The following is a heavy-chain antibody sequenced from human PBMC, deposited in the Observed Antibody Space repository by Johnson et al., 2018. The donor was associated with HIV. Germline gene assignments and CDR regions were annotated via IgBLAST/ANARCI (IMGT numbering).Heavy chain of an antibody. CDR1: GFSFSSYG. J-gene: IGHJ3*02. D-gene: IGHD1-26*01. CDR2: ISYDGSNK. CDR3: AKDSQWELPDAFDI. Sequence: QVQLVESGGGVVQPGKSLRLSCVASGFSFSSYGMHWVRQAPGKGLEWVAVISYDGSNKYYADSVKGRFTISRDDSKSTLYLQMSSLRGEDTAVYYCAKDSQWELPDAFDIWGQGTMVTVSS. V-gene: IGHV3-30*18.